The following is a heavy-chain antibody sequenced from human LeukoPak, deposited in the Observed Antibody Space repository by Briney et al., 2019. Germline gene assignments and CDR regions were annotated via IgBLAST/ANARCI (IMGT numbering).Heavy chain of an antibody. V-gene: IGHV3-23*01. J-gene: IGHJ4*02. CDR3: AKDGSYYFDY. CDR1: GFIFSSYA. Sequence: GGSLRLSCAASGFIFSSYAMSWVRQAPGKGLEWVSGISGSADITDYADSVKGRFTISRDNSKNTLYLQMNSLRAEDTAVYYCAKDGSYYFDYWGQGTLVTVSS. CDR2: ISGSADIT.